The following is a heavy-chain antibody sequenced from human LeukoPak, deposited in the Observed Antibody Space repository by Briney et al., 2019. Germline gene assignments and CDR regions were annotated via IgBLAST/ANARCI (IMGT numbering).Heavy chain of an antibody. CDR1: GYTFTSYA. J-gene: IGHJ4*02. D-gene: IGHD3-3*01. CDR2: INPNSGGT. Sequence: ASVKVSCKASGYTFTSYAMHWVRQAPGQRLEWMGWINPNSGGTNYAQKFQGRVTMTRDTSISTAYMELSRLRSDDTAVYYCARDLFFYFDYWGQGTLVTVSS. CDR3: ARDLFFYFDY. V-gene: IGHV1-2*02.